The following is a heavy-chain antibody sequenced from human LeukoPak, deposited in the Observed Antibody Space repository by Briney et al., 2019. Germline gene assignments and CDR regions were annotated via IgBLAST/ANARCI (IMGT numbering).Heavy chain of an antibody. D-gene: IGHD3-16*02. CDR3: ARGLWYDYIWGSYRRYFDY. J-gene: IGHJ4*02. V-gene: IGHV4-34*01. Sequence: SETLSLTCAVYGGSFSGYYWSWIRQPPGKGREWIREINHSGSTNYNPSLKSRVTISVDTYKNQGSGKLSSVSAAKTAVYYAARGLWYDYIWGSYRRYFDYWGQGTLVTVSS. CDR2: INHSGST. CDR1: GGSFSGYY.